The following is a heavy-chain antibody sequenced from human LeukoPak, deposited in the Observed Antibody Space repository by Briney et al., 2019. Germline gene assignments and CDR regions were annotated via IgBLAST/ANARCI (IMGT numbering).Heavy chain of an antibody. V-gene: IGHV3-23*01. CDR2: ISGSGGST. CDR1: GFTLSSYA. J-gene: IGHJ5*02. D-gene: IGHD3-3*01. Sequence: QPGGSLRLXCAASGFTLSSYAMSWVRQAPGKGLEWVSAISGSGGSTYYADSEKGRFTISRDNSKNTLYLQMNSLRAEDTAVYYCAKVVWSGYEYDPWGQGTLVTVSS. CDR3: AKVVWSGYEYDP.